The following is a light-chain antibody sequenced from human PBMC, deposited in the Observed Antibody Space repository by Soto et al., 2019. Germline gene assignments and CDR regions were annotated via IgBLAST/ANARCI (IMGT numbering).Light chain of an antibody. CDR2: GAY. Sequence: EIVMTQSPATLSVSPGERATLSCRASQSVSTNLAWYQQKPGQAHRLLIYGAYTRATGIPARFSGSRSGTEFTLTVRSLQPEDFATYYCLQDHDDSWTFGQGTKVDI. J-gene: IGKJ1*01. CDR1: QSVSTN. CDR3: LQDHDDSWT. V-gene: IGKV3-15*01.